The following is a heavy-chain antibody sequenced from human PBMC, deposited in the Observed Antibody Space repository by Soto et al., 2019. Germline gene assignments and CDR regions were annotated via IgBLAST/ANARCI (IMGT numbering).Heavy chain of an antibody. J-gene: IGHJ5*02. D-gene: IGHD6-13*01. V-gene: IGHV3-21*01. CDR2: ISSSSSYI. Sequence: EVHLVESGGGLVKPGGSLRLSCAASGFTFSSYSMNWVRQAPGKRLEWVSSISSSSSYIYYADSVKGRFTISRDNAKKALHQQMNRLRAEDTAVYYCARDRAAAGLNWFDPWGKGTLVTVSS. CDR3: ARDRAAAGLNWFDP. CDR1: GFTFSSYS.